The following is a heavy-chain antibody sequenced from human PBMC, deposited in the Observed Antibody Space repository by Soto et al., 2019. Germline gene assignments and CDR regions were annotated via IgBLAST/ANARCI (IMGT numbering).Heavy chain of an antibody. CDR1: GFTFSSYA. V-gene: IGHV3-23*01. J-gene: IGHJ4*02. CDR2: ISGSGGST. CDR3: AKVGGGYSSGWPRPFDY. Sequence: EVQLLESGGGLVQPGGSLRLSCAASGFTFSSYAMSWVRQAPGKGLEWVSAISGSGGSTYYADSVKGRFTISRDNSKNTLYLQMNSLRAEDTAVYYCAKVGGGYSSGWPRPFDYWGQGTLVTVSS. D-gene: IGHD6-19*01.